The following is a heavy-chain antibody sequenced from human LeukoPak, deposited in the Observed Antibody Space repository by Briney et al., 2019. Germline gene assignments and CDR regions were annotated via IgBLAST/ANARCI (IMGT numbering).Heavy chain of an antibody. CDR1: GGSISSGDYY. V-gene: IGHV4-30-4*01. Sequence: PSQTLSLTCTVSGGSISSGDYYWSWIRQPPGKGLEWIGYIYYSGSTYYNPSLKSRVTISVDTSKNQFSLKLSPVTAADTAVYYCARLPRYYYDSSGYTRDRDYWGQGTLVTVSS. D-gene: IGHD3-22*01. CDR2: IYYSGST. CDR3: ARLPRYYYDSSGYTRDRDY. J-gene: IGHJ4*02.